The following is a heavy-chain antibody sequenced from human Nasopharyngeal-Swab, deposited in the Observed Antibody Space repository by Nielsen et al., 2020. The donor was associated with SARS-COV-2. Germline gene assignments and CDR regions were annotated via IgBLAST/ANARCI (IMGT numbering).Heavy chain of an antibody. CDR1: GFTFGNYW. J-gene: IGHJ4*02. CDR3: TRLTYYYDSSSGG. Sequence: GESLKISCVASGFTFGNYWMHWVRQVPGKGLVWVSHINADGSSTTYADSVKGRFTISRDNAKNTLYLHMDNLRAEGTAVYYCTRLTYYYDSSSGGWGQGTLVTVSS. D-gene: IGHD3-22*01. CDR2: INADGSST. V-gene: IGHV3-74*01.